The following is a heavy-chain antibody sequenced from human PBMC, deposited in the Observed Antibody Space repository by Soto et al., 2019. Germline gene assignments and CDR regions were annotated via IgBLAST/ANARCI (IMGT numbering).Heavy chain of an antibody. V-gene: IGHV3-30-3*01. J-gene: IGHJ4*02. CDR1: GFTFSSYA. Sequence: GGSLRLSCAASGFTFSSYAMHWVRQAPGKGLEWVAVISYDGSNKYYADSVKGRFTISRDNSKNTLYLQMNSLRAEDTAVYYCARESHGTFDYWGQGTLVTVSS. CDR2: ISYDGSNK. CDR3: ARESHGTFDY. D-gene: IGHD1-1*01.